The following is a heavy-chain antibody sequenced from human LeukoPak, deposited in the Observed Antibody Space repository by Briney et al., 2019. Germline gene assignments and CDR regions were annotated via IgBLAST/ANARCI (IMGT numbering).Heavy chain of an antibody. CDR1: GFTFSDYY. J-gene: IGHJ5*02. D-gene: IGHD3-16*02. CDR3: ARYVWGSYRRFDP. V-gene: IGHV3-11*06. CDR2: INSGSSYT. Sequence: GGSLRLSCAASGFTFSDYYMSWIRQAPGKGLEWVSCINSGSSYTNYADSVKGRFTISRDNAKNSLFLQMDSLRAEDTAVYYCARYVWGSYRRFDPWGQGTLVTVSS.